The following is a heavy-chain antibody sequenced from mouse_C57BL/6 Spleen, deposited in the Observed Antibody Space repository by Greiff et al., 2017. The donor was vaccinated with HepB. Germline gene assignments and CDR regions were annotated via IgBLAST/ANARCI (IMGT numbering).Heavy chain of an antibody. D-gene: IGHD3-2*02. CDR2: IWTGGGT. Sequence: VQLQQSGPGLVAPSQSLSITCTVSGFSLTSYAISWVRQPPGKGLEWLGVIWTGGGTNYNSARKSRLSISKDNSKSQVFLKMNSLQTDDTARYYCASLDSSGFPFAYWGQGTLVTVSA. V-gene: IGHV2-9-1*01. J-gene: IGHJ3*01. CDR1: GFSLTSYA. CDR3: ASLDSSGFPFAY.